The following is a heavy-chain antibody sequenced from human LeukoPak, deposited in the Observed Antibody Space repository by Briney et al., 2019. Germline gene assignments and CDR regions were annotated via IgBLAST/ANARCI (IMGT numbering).Heavy chain of an antibody. V-gene: IGHV3-7*03. CDR1: GFTFSSYW. CDR3: AREGTYSSGWYGG. J-gene: IGHJ4*02. D-gene: IGHD6-19*01. CDR2: IKQDGSEK. Sequence: PRGSLRLSCAASGFTFSSYWMSCVRQAPGKGLEWVANIKQDGSEKYYVDSVKGRFTISRDNAKNSLYLQMNSLRAEDTAVYYCAREGTYSSGWYGGWGQGTLVTVSS.